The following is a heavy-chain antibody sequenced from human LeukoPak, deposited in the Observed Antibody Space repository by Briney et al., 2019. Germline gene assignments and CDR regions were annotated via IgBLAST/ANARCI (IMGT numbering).Heavy chain of an antibody. J-gene: IGHJ4*02. CDR2: IIPIFGTA. CDR1: GGTFSSYA. Sequence: GSSVKVSCKASGGTFSSYAIGWVRQAPGQGLEWMGRIIPIFGTANYAQKFRGRVTITTDESTNTAYMELSSLRSEDTAVYYCARSWHTGPHYFDYWGQGTLVTVSS. D-gene: IGHD6-13*01. CDR3: ARSWHTGPHYFDY. V-gene: IGHV1-69*05.